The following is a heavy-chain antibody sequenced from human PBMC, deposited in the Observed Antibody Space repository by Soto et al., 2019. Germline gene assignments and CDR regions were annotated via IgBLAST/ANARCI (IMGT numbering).Heavy chain of an antibody. CDR2: TRNKANSYTT. J-gene: IGHJ6*03. CDR3: VKVVVAATWGHYYYYMDV. CDR1: GFTFSDHY. D-gene: IGHD2-15*01. Sequence: GGSLRLSCAASGFTFSDHYMDWVRQAPGKGLEWVGRTRNKANSYTTEYAASVKGRFTISRDDSKNSLYLQMNSLKTEDTAVYYCVKVVVAATWGHYYYYMDVWGKGTTVTVSS. V-gene: IGHV3-72*01.